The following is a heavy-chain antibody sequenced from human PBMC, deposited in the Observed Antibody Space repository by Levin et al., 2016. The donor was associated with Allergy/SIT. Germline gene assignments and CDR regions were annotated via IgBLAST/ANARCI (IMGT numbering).Heavy chain of an antibody. CDR2: IYPGDSDT. D-gene: IGHD5-12*01. CDR3: ARAGSGYDFSGPNDAFDI. Sequence: VRQMPGKGLEWMGIIYPGDSDTRYSPSFQGQVTISADKSISTAYLQWSSLKASDTAMYYCARAGSGYDFSGPNDAFDIWGQGTMVTVSS. J-gene: IGHJ3*02. V-gene: IGHV5-51*01.